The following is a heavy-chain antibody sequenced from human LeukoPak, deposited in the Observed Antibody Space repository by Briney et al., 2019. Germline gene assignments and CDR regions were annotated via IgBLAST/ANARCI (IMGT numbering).Heavy chain of an antibody. D-gene: IGHD5-24*01. CDR2: IKEDGSRK. CDR1: GFTFSDYW. CDR3: ARMGRPDY. J-gene: IGHJ4*02. V-gene: IGHV3-7*01. Sequence: GGSLRLSCAASGFTFSDYWMTWVRQAPGKGLEWVANIKEDGSRKYYVDSVKGRFTISRDNAKNSQYLQMNSLRVEDTAVYYCARMGRPDYWGQGTLVTVSS.